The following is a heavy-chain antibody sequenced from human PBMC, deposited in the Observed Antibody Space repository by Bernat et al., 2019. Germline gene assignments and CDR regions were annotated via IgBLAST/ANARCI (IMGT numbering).Heavy chain of an antibody. CDR2: ISWNSGSI. CDR3: AKGPYGDGYYFDY. J-gene: IGHJ4*02. CDR1: GFTFDDYA. Sequence: EVQLVESGGGLVQPGRSLRLSCAASGFTFDDYAMHWVRQAPGKGLEWVSGISWNSGSIGYADSVKGRFTISRDNAKNSLYLQMNSLRAEDTALYYCAKGPYGDGYYFDYWGQGTLVTVSS. D-gene: IGHD4-17*01. V-gene: IGHV3-9*01.